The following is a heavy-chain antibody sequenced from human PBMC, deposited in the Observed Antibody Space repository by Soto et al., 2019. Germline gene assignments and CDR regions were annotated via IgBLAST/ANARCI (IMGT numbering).Heavy chain of an antibody. Sequence: SGGSLRLSCAASGYTFSNYDLSWVRQAPGKGLEWVSSISNSGDVTPYADSVRGRFIISRDNSKNTLYLQMNSLRAEDTAIYYCARGDRGGFDLWXHGTMVTVSS. CDR2: ISNSGDVT. CDR3: ARGDRGGFDL. V-gene: IGHV3-23*01. CDR1: GYTFSNYD. D-gene: IGHD3-10*01. J-gene: IGHJ3*01.